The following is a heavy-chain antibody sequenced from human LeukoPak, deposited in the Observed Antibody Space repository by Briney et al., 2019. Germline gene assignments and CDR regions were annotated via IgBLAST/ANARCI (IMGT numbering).Heavy chain of an antibody. J-gene: IGHJ4*02. V-gene: IGHV4-61*02. CDR1: GGSTSSGSYY. CDR3: AIVVVTAIHYFDY. CDR2: IYTSGST. Sequence: KSSETLSLTCTVSGGSTSSGSYYWSWIRQPAGKGLEWIGRIYTSGSTNYNPSLKSRVTISVDTSKNQFSLKLSSVTAADTAVYYCAIVVVTAIHYFDYWGQGTLVTVSS. D-gene: IGHD2-21*02.